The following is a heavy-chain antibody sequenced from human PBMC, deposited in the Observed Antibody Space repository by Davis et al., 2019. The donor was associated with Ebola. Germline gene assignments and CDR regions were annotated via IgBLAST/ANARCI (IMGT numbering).Heavy chain of an antibody. CDR1: GFSFSNYG. D-gene: IGHD2-8*01. CDR2: SSTTISTT. J-gene: IGHJ4*02. Sequence: PGGSLRLSCAASGFSFSNYGMNWVRQAPGKGLEWVSYSSTTISTTYYADSVKGRFTMSRDNGKNSVYLQMSSLRDEDTAVYHCARGGCGNGVCTRDFDYWGQGTLVTVSS. V-gene: IGHV3-48*02. CDR3: ARGGCGNGVCTRDFDY.